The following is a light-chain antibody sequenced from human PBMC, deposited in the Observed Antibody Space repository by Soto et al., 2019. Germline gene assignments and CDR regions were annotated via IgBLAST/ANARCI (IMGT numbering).Light chain of an antibody. CDR3: QQYGSSPQWT. V-gene: IGKV3-20*01. CDR1: HIFSSSY. Sequence: EIVLTQSPGTLSLSPGEKATLSCRASHIFSSSYLAWYQQKPGQAPRLLIYGASSRATGIPDRFSGSGSGTDFTLTISRLEPEDFAVYYCQQYGSSPQWTFGQGTKVDIK. J-gene: IGKJ1*01. CDR2: GAS.